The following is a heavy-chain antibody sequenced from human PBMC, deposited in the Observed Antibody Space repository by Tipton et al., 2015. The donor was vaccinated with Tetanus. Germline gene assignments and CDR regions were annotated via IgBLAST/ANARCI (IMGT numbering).Heavy chain of an antibody. CDR1: GFTFSSYA. J-gene: IGHJ6*02. Sequence: SLRLSCAASGFTFSSYAMSWVRQAPGKGLEWVSAISGSGGSTYYADSVKGRFTISRDNSKNTLYLQMNSLRAEDTAVYYCAKDGGPEKATYYYYYGMDVWGQGTTVTVSS. V-gene: IGHV3-23*01. CDR2: ISGSGGST. CDR3: AKDGGPEKATYYYYYGMDV. D-gene: IGHD3-16*01.